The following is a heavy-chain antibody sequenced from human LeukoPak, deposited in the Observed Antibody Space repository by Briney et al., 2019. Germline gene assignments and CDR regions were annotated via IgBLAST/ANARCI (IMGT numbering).Heavy chain of an antibody. V-gene: IGHV3-21*01. CDR3: ARVTYYDSSGFFDY. D-gene: IGHD3-22*01. J-gene: IGHJ4*02. Sequence: GGSLRLSCAASGFTFSSYSMNWVRQAPGKGLEWVSSISSSSSYIYYADSVKGRFTISRDNAKNSLYLQVNSLRAEDTAVYYCARVTYYDSSGFFDYWGQGTLVTVSS. CDR1: GFTFSSYS. CDR2: ISSSSSYI.